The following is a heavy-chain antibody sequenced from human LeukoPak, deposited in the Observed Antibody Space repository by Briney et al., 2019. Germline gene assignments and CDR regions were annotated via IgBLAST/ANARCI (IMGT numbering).Heavy chain of an antibody. CDR1: GFTFSDSY. V-gene: IGHV3-7*01. J-gene: IGHJ4*02. CDR3: ARDIVLMVYATYFDY. CDR2: IKQDGREK. Sequence: GGSLRLSCTASGFTFSDSYMSWVRQAPGKGLEWVANIKQDGREKYYVDSVKGRFTISRDNAKNSLYLQMNSLRAEDTAVYYCARDIVLMVYATYFDYWGQGTLVTVSS. D-gene: IGHD2-8*01.